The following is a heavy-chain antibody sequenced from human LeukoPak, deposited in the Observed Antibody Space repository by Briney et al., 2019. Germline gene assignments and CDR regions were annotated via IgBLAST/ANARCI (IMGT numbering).Heavy chain of an antibody. J-gene: IGHJ4*02. CDR3: ASIPNDYKGTLNFEY. CDR2: IYYRGSR. D-gene: IGHD4-11*01. V-gene: IGHV4-59*08. Sequence: SGTLSLTRTVSRGSINSYYWNWIRQSPRKGVEGIGHIYYRGSRNYNLSLKSRGTMSVDTSKNQLSLNLRSVTAADRALYYFASIPNDYKGTLNFEYWPQGPVVPVSS. CDR1: RGSINSYY.